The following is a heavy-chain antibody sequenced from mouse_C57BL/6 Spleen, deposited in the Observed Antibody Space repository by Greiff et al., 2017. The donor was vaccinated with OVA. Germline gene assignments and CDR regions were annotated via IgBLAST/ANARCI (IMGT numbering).Heavy chain of an antibody. J-gene: IGHJ1*03. D-gene: IGHD2-1*01. CDR1: GYTFTTYP. V-gene: IGHV1-47*01. CDR3: ARGKIYYGNYWYFDV. Sequence: VQVVESGAELVKPGASVKMSCKASGYTFTTYPIEWMKQNHGKSLEWIGNFHPYNDDTKYNEKFKGKATLTVEKSSSTVYLELSRLTSDDSAVYYGARGKIYYGNYWYFDVWGTGTTVTVSS. CDR2: FHPYNDDT.